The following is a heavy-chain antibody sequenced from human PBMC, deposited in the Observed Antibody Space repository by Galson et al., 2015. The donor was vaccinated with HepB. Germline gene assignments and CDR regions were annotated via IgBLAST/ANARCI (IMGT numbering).Heavy chain of an antibody. CDR1: GFTFRNYA. V-gene: IGHV3-23*01. Sequence: SLRLSCAASGFTFRNYAMSWVRQVPGRGLEWVSAISGDGGRTYYADSVTGRFTISRDNSKNTLYLQTNSLRAEDTAVYYCAKGDVWGSAAKNYGMDVWGQGTTVTVSS. CDR2: ISGDGGRT. D-gene: IGHD3-16*01. J-gene: IGHJ6*02. CDR3: AKGDVWGSAAKNYGMDV.